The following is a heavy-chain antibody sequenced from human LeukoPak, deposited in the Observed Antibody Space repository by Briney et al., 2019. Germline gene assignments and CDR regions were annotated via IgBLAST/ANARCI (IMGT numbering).Heavy chain of an antibody. D-gene: IGHD6-19*01. CDR3: ARGASEQWLAHYFDY. CDR1: GGSISSSSYY. CDR2: IYYSGST. V-gene: IGHV4-39*07. Sequence: SETLSLTCTVSGGSISSSSYYWGWIRQPPGKGLEWIGSIYYSGSTYYNPSLKSRVTISVDTSKNQFSLKLSSVTAADTAVYYCARGASEQWLAHYFDYWGQGTLVTVSS. J-gene: IGHJ4*02.